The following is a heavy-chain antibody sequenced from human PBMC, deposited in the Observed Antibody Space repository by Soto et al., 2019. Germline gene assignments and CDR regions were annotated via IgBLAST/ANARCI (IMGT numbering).Heavy chain of an antibody. Sequence: GESLKISCKGSGYSFTIYWISWVRQMPGKGLEWMGRIDPSDSYTNYSPSFQGHVTISADKSISTAYLQWSSLKASDTAMYYCARAPYCSSTSCYTGGVYYYYYYGMDVWGQGTTVTVSS. CDR3: ARAPYCSSTSCYTGGVYYYYYYGMDV. CDR1: GYSFTIYW. V-gene: IGHV5-10-1*01. J-gene: IGHJ6*02. D-gene: IGHD2-2*02. CDR2: IDPSDSYT.